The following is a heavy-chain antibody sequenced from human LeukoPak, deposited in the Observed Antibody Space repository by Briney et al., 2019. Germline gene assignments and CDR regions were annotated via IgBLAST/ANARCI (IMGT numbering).Heavy chain of an antibody. CDR3: AREEGGAGLYGFDI. CDR1: GFTFSSYG. J-gene: IGHJ3*02. CDR2: ISYDGSNK. D-gene: IGHD1-26*01. Sequence: GGSLRLSCAASGFTFSSYGMHWVRQAPGKGLEWVAVISYDGSNKYYADSVKGRFTISRDNSKNTLYLQMNSLRAEDTAVYYCAREEGGAGLYGFDIWGQGTMVTVSS. V-gene: IGHV3-30*03.